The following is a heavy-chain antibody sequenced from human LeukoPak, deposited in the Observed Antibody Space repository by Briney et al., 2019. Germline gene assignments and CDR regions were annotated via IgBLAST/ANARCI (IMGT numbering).Heavy chain of an antibody. Sequence: SETLSLTCTVSGDSISSGYYWGWIRQPPGKGLEWIGSIYHSGSTYYNPSPKSRVTISVDTSKNQFSLKLSSVIAADTAVYYCAREGTSIVVVTATPHYFDYWGQGTLVTVSS. CDR2: IYHSGST. J-gene: IGHJ4*02. CDR1: GDSISSGYY. V-gene: IGHV4-38-2*02. CDR3: AREGTSIVVVTATPHYFDY. D-gene: IGHD2-21*02.